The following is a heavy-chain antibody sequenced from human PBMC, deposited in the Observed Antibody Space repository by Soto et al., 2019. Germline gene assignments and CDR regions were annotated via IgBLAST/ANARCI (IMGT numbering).Heavy chain of an antibody. D-gene: IGHD3-10*01. CDR3: AMNYGPFDY. Sequence: SDTLSLTCAVYGGSFSGYYWSWIRQPPGKGLEWIGEINHSGSPNYNPSLKSRVTISVDTSKNQFSLKLSSVTAADTAVYYCAMNYGPFDYWGQGTLVTISS. CDR1: GGSFSGYY. CDR2: INHSGSP. J-gene: IGHJ4*02. V-gene: IGHV4-34*01.